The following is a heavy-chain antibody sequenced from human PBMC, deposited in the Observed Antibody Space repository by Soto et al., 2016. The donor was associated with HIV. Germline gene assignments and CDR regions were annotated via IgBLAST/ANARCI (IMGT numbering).Heavy chain of an antibody. CDR3: AKEVRRFWYLDL. CDR2: ISVNSVNGGST. CDR1: GFIFSNYA. Sequence: EVQLLESGGGLVQPGGSLRLSCAASGFIFSNYAMDWVRQAPGKGLEWVSAISVNSVNGGSTYYADSVKGRFTISRDNSKNTLYLQMNSLRAEDTAVYFCAKEVRRFWYLDLWGRGTLVTVSS. J-gene: IGHJ2*01. V-gene: IGHV3-23*01.